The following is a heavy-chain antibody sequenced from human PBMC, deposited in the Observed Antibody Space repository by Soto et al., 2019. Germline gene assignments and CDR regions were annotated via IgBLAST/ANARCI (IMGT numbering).Heavy chain of an antibody. D-gene: IGHD6-13*01. CDR3: ARDIADFDY. CDR2: ISSSSSYI. CDR1: VFTFSSYS. Sequence: GGSVRLSCAASVFTFSSYSMNWVRQAPGKGLEWVSSISSSSSYIYYADSVKGRFTISRDNSKNTLYLQMNSLRAEDTAVYYCARDIADFDYWGQGTLVTVSS. J-gene: IGHJ4*02. V-gene: IGHV3-21*04.